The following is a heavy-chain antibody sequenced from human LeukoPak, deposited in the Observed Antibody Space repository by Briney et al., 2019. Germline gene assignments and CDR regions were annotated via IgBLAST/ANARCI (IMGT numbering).Heavy chain of an antibody. CDR3: ARDYGIPLLGYYYYGMDV. V-gene: IGHV3-21*01. CDR2: ISSSSSYI. D-gene: IGHD5-18*01. CDR1: GFTFSSYS. Sequence: GGSLRLSCAASGFTFSSYSMNWVRQAPGKGLEWVSSISSSSSYIYYADSVKGRFTISRDNAKSSLYLQMNSLRAEDTAVYYCARDYGIPLLGYYYYGMDVWGQGTTVTVSS. J-gene: IGHJ6*02.